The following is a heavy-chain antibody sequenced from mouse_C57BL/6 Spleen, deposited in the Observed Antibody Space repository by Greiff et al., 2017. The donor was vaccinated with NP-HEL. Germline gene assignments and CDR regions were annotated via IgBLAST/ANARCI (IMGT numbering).Heavy chain of an antibody. Sequence: VQLQQSGPELVKPGASVKISCKASGHAFSSSWMNWVKQRPGKGLEWIGRIYPGDGDTNYNGKFKGKATLTADKSSSTAYMQLSSLTSQDSAVYFCARWFHYAMDYWGQGTSVTVSS. D-gene: IGHD2-2*01. V-gene: IGHV1-82*01. CDR1: GHAFSSSW. J-gene: IGHJ4*01. CDR3: ARWFHYAMDY. CDR2: IYPGDGDT.